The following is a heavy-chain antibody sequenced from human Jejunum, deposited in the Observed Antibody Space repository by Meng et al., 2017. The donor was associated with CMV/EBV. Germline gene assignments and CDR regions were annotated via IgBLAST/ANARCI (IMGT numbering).Heavy chain of an antibody. D-gene: IGHD6-13*01. J-gene: IGHJ4*02. CDR2: INGGGDYT. CDR1: GFDFRAYA. CDR3: AKAGGSTSWYEIDY. V-gene: IGHV3-23*01. Sequence: SGFDFRAYAMSWVRQTPGKGLEWVSEINGGGDYTSYADSVKGQFTISRHNSNNTLFLQMHSLTAEDSALYYCAKAGGSTSWYEIDYWGQGILVTVSS.